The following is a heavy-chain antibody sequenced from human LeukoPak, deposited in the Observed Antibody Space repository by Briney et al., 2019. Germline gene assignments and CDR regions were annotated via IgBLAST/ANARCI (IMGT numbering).Heavy chain of an antibody. Sequence: SETLSLTCTVSGGSISSYYWSWIRQPPGKGLEWIGYIYYSGSTNYNPSLKSRVTISVDTSKNQFSLKLSSVTAADTAVYYCARAGSWRFGELLPWGQGTLVTVSS. J-gene: IGHJ5*02. D-gene: IGHD3-10*01. CDR3: ARAGSWRFGELLP. V-gene: IGHV4-59*01. CDR1: GGSISSYY. CDR2: IYYSGST.